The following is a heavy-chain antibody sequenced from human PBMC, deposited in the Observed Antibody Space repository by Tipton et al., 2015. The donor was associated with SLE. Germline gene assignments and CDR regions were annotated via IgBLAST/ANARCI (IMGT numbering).Heavy chain of an antibody. J-gene: IGHJ4*02. CDR3: ARLKHNRPPDH. D-gene: IGHD1-1*01. V-gene: IGHV5-51*01. Sequence: WIRQHPGKGLEWIGNIYPSDSDTRYSPSFEGQVTISADMSINTAYLQWSSLEASDTAIYYCARLKHNRPPDHWGQGTLVTVSS. CDR2: IYPSDSDT.